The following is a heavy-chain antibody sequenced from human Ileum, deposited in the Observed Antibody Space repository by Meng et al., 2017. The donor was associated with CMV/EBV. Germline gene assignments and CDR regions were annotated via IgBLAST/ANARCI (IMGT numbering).Heavy chain of an antibody. CDR2: MNPNSGNT. CDR3: ARGVFSSRWFDP. D-gene: IGHD3-9*01. Sequence: CKASGYTFNTKDINWVRQATGQGLEWMGWMNPNSGNTGYAQKFQGRVTMTRNTSISTAYMELSSLRSEDTAVYYCARGVFSSRWFDPWGQGTLVTVSS. V-gene: IGHV1-8*01. J-gene: IGHJ5*02. CDR1: GYTFNTKD.